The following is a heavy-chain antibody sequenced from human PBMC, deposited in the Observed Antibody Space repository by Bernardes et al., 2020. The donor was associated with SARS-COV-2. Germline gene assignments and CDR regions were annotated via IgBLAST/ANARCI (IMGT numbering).Heavy chain of an antibody. J-gene: IGHJ4*02. CDR2: ISGSGGST. CDR1: GFTFSSYA. Sequence: GGSLRLSCAASGFTFSSYAMSWVRQAPGKGLEWVSAISGSGGSTYYADSVKGRFTISRDNSKNTLYLQMNSLRAEDTAVYYCAKDRPIWFGEQNPDLDYWGQGTLVTVSS. CDR3: AKDRPIWFGEQNPDLDY. D-gene: IGHD3-10*01. V-gene: IGHV3-23*01.